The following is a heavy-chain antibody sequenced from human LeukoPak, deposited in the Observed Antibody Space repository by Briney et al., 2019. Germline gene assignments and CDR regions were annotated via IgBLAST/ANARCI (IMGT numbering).Heavy chain of an antibody. V-gene: IGHV1-69*05. Sequence: SVKVSCKASGGTFSSYAVSWVRQAPGQGLEWMGGIIPIFGTANYAQKFQGRVTITTDESTSTAYMELSSLRSEDTAVYYCARSPPRGYCSSTSCYGRYWFDPWGQGTLVTVPS. CDR3: ARSPPRGYCSSTSCYGRYWFDP. CDR1: GGTFSSYA. CDR2: IIPIFGTA. D-gene: IGHD2-2*01. J-gene: IGHJ5*02.